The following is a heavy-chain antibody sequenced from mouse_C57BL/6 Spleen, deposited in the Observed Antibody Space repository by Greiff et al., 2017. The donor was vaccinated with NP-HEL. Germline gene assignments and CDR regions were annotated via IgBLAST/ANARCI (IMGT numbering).Heavy chain of an antibody. Sequence: EVKLVESGPGLVKPSQSLSLTCSVTGYSITSGYYWNWIRQFPGNKLEWMGYISYDGSNNYNPSLKNRISITRDTSKNQFFLKLNSVTTEDTATYYCARGSSYHYWYFDVWGTGTTVTVSS. CDR3: ARGSSYHYWYFDV. J-gene: IGHJ1*03. D-gene: IGHD1-1*01. CDR2: ISYDGSN. V-gene: IGHV3-6*01. CDR1: GYSITSGYY.